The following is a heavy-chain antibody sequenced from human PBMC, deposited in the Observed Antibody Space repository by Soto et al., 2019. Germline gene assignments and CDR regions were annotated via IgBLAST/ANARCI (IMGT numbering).Heavy chain of an antibody. V-gene: IGHV4-34*01. CDR1: GGSFSGYY. J-gene: IGHJ6*02. Sequence: SETLSLTCAVYGGSFSGYYWSWIRQPPGKGLEWIGEINRSGSTNYNPSLKSRVTISVDTSKNQFSLKLSSVTAADTAVYYCAVGDTVTTYYYYGMDVWGQGTTVTVSS. D-gene: IGHD4-17*01. CDR2: INRSGST. CDR3: AVGDTVTTYYYYGMDV.